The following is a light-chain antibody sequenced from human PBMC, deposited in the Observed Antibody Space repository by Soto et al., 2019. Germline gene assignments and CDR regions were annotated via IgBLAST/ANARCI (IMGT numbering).Light chain of an antibody. CDR3: QQSYSTPRT. V-gene: IGKV1-39*01. CDR1: QSISSY. Sequence: DIQMTQSPSCLSASVGDGVTITCRASQSISSYLNWYQQKPGKAPKLLIYAASSLQSGVPSRFSGSGSGTDFTLTISSLQPEDFATYYCQQSYSTPRTFGQGTKLEIK. CDR2: AAS. J-gene: IGKJ1*01.